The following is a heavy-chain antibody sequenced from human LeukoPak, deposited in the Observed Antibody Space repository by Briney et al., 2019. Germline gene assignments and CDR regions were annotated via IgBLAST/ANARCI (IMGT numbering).Heavy chain of an antibody. CDR3: VRDGQYCSGGSCYSVYNWFDP. Sequence: ASVKVSCKASGYTFTSYYMHWVRQAPGQGLEWMGIINPSGGSTSYAQKFQGRVTMTRDTSTSTVYMELSSLRSEDTAVYYCVRDGQYCSGGSCYSVYNWFDPWGQGTLVTVSS. J-gene: IGHJ5*02. CDR2: INPSGGST. D-gene: IGHD2-15*01. CDR1: GYTFTSYY. V-gene: IGHV1-46*01.